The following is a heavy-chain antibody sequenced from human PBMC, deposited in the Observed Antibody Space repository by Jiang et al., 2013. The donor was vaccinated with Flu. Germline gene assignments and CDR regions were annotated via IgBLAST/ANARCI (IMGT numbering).Heavy chain of an antibody. CDR3: ARELGYCSSTSCYTGVGYYYGMDV. CDR1: GGSISSGSYY. J-gene: IGHJ6*02. Sequence: GSGLVKPSQTLSLTCTVSGGSISSGSYYWSWIRQPAGKGLEWIGRIYTSGSTNYNPSLKSRVTISVDTSKNQFSLKLSSVTAADTAVYYCARELGYCSSTSCYTGVGYYYGMDVWGQGP. D-gene: IGHD2-2*02. CDR2: IYTSGST. V-gene: IGHV4-61*02.